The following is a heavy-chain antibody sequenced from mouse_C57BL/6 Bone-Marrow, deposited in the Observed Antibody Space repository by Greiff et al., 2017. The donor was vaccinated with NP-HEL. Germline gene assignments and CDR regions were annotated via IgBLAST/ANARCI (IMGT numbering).Heavy chain of an antibody. CDR3: TGYGSSWGAMDY. CDR2: IDPEDGDT. J-gene: IGHJ4*01. CDR1: GFNIKDYY. V-gene: IGHV14-1*01. D-gene: IGHD1-1*01. Sequence: EVKLQQSGAELVRPGASVKLSCTASGFNIKDYYMHWVKQRPEQGLEWIGRIDPEDGDTEYAPKFQGKATMTADTSSNPAYLQLSSLTSEDTAVYYCTGYGSSWGAMDYWGQGTSVTVSS.